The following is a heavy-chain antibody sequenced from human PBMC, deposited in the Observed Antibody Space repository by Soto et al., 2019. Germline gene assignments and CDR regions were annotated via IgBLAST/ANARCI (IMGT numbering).Heavy chain of an antibody. CDR3: SRVLLQGGYNVADY. CDR2: IKPEGSEK. D-gene: IGHD5-18*01. V-gene: IGHV3-7*04. J-gene: IGHJ4*02. CDR1: GFTFSSYS. Sequence: GGSLRLSCAASGFTFSSYSMNWVRQAPRKGLEWVANIKPEGSEKNYVDSVMGRFTISRDNANNSLNLQVNSLRAEDTAVYYCSRVLLQGGYNVADYWGQRTLAAVSS.